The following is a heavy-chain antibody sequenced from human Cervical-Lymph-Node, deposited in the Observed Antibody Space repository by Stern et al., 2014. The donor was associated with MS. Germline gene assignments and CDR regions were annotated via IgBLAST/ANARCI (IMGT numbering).Heavy chain of an antibody. CDR1: GFTFSSYG. CDR2: IWYDGSNK. D-gene: IGHD1-1*01. J-gene: IGHJ4*02. V-gene: IGHV3-33*01. Sequence: QVQLVESGGGVVQPGRSLRLSCAASGFTFSSYGMHWVRQAPGKGLEWVAVIWYDGSNKYYADSVKGRFTISRDNSKNTLYLQMNSLRAEDTAVYYCAIGVGTGTISPFDYWGQGTLVTVSS. CDR3: AIGVGTGTISPFDY.